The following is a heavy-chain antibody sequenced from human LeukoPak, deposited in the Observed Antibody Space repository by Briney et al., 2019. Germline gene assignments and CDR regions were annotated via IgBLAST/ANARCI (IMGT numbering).Heavy chain of an antibody. J-gene: IGHJ2*01. V-gene: IGHV4-39*01. CDR1: GSPISSRNYY. Sequence: PSETLSLTCSVSGSPISSRNYYWGWIRQTPGKGLEWLGTIYHTGVTFYNSSLKSRLTMSVDTSTNQFSVNLTSVTAADTAVYYCARYAYCGADCCRSSNWYFDLWGRGTLVTVSS. CDR3: ARYAYCGADCCRSSNWYFDL. D-gene: IGHD2-21*02. CDR2: IYHTGVT.